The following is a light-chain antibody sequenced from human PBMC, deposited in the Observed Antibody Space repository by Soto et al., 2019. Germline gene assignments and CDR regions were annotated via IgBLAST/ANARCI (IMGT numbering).Light chain of an antibody. V-gene: IGKV1-5*01. CDR3: QQYNSYSPET. Sequence: DIQMTQSPSTLSGSVGDRVTITCRASQTISSWLAWYQQKPGKAPKLLVYDASTLQSGVASRFSGSGSGTEFTLTISSLQPDDFATYYCQQYNSYSPETFGQGTKVDIK. CDR2: DAS. J-gene: IGKJ1*01. CDR1: QTISSW.